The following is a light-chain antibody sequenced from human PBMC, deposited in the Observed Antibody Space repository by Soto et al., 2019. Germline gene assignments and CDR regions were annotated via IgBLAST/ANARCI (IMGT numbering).Light chain of an antibody. CDR2: DAS. J-gene: IGKJ4*01. CDR3: QQYGSSALT. V-gene: IGKV3-20*01. CDR1: QSVRSNY. Sequence: EIVLTQSPDTLSLSPGERATLSCRASQSVRSNYLAWYQQKPGQAPQFLIYDASSRATGILDMFSGSGSGADFAVTISTLEPEDFAVYYGQQYGSSALTCGGGTEVEIK.